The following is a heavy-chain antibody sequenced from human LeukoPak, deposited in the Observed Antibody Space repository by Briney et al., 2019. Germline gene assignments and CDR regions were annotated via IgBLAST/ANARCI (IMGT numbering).Heavy chain of an antibody. Sequence: GGSLRLSCAASGFTFSSYWMHWVRQAPGKGLVWVSRINTDGSSTSYADSVKGRFTISRDNAKNTLYLQMNSLRAEDTAVYYCARGGFLEWLSPLDYWGQGTLVTVSS. CDR2: INTDGSST. CDR1: GFTFSSYW. J-gene: IGHJ4*02. D-gene: IGHD3-3*01. CDR3: ARGGFLEWLSPLDY. V-gene: IGHV3-74*01.